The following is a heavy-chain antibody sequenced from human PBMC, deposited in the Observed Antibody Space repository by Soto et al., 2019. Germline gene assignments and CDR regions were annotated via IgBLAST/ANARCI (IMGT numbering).Heavy chain of an antibody. J-gene: IGHJ4*02. Sequence: QVQLVQSGAEVKKPGSSVKVSCKASGGTFSSYAISWVRQASGQGLEWMGGIIPIFGTANYAQKFQGRVTITADKSTSKAYMELSSLRSEDTAVYYCARQRYCSSTSCPIDYWGQGTLVTVSS. V-gene: IGHV1-69*06. CDR2: IIPIFGTA. CDR1: GGTFSSYA. D-gene: IGHD2-2*01. CDR3: ARQRYCSSTSCPIDY.